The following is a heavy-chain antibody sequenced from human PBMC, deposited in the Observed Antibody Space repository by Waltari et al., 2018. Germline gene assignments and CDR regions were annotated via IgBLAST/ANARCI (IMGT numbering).Heavy chain of an antibody. Sequence: QVRLVQSGAEVKKPGSSVKVSCKAFGGSFSSYSNNWVRQAPGQGLEWMGGIIPVFGTANYAQKFQDRLAITADESTSTAYMELSSLRSEDTAAYYCTTSSYCGTTTCYQYYGMDVWGQGTTVTVSS. V-gene: IGHV1-69*01. CDR3: TTSSYCGTTTCYQYYGMDV. CDR1: GGSFSSYS. J-gene: IGHJ6*02. CDR2: IIPVFGTA. D-gene: IGHD2-2*01.